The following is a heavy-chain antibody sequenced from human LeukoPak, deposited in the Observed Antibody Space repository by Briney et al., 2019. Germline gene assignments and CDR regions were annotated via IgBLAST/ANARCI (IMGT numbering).Heavy chain of an antibody. V-gene: IGHV3-23*01. CDR2: INDRGIAT. D-gene: IGHD2-21*02. Sequence: GGSLRLSCAASGFTFSNYAMSWVRQAPGKGLEWVSTINDRGIATYYADSVKGRFTISRDNSKNTLSLQMNSLRAEDTAVYYCARLLSGNWGQGTLVTVSS. J-gene: IGHJ4*02. CDR3: ARLLSGN. CDR1: GFTFSNYA.